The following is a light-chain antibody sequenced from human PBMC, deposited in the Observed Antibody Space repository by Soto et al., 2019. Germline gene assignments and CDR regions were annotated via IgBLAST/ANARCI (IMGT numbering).Light chain of an antibody. CDR3: QQCYSSPRT. CDR2: AAS. Sequence: DIQMTQSPSTLSASVGDRVTITCRASQSITTYVNWYQQKLGKAPPLLIYAASSLQSGVPSRFSGSGSGTDFTLTISSLQPEDFATYFCQQCYSSPRTFGQGTKV. J-gene: IGKJ1*01. V-gene: IGKV1-39*01. CDR1: QSITTY.